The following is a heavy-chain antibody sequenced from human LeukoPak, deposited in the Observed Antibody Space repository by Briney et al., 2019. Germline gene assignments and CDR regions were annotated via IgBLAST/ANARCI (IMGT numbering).Heavy chain of an antibody. CDR3: AKDGGLWVSAHWGDS. CDR1: GFTFSSYT. J-gene: IGHJ4*02. D-gene: IGHD7-27*01. V-gene: IGHV3-23*01. CDR2: ITTSDGNT. Sequence: GGSLRLSCAASGFTFSSYTMSWVRQAPGKGLEWVSTITTSDGNTYYADSVKGRFTVSRDNSKNTRFLQMNSLRAEDTAVYYCAKDGGLWVSAHWGDSWGRGTLVTVSS.